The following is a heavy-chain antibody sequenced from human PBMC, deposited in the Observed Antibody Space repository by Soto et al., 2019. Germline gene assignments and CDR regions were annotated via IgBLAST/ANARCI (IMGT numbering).Heavy chain of an antibody. CDR1: GGSMSEYF. D-gene: IGHD3-10*01. Sequence: SETLSLTCSVSGGSMSEYFWSWIRQSPGKGLEWIGYIYYLGSTDYDPSLKSRVTISVDTSKRQFSLRLTSVTAADTAVYYCARDGYDGSGSPYPAYWGPGTQVTVSS. V-gene: IGHV4-59*01. J-gene: IGHJ4*02. CDR2: IYYLGST. CDR3: ARDGYDGSGSPYPAY.